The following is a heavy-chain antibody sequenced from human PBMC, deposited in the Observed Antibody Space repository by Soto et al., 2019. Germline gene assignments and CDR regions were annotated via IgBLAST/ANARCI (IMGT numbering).Heavy chain of an antibody. D-gene: IGHD2-15*01. V-gene: IGHV3-33*01. J-gene: IGHJ3*02. CDR2: ILYDGSNK. CDR1: GFTFSSYG. Sequence: QVQLVESGGGVVQPGRSLRLSWAASGFTFSSYGMHWVRQAPGKGLAWVAVILYDGSNKYYADSVKGRFTISRDNSTSTLYLHMNSLRAEDKAVYYCESEGGVAATTPTVAFDIWGQGQMVTASS. CDR3: ESEGGVAATTPTVAFDI.